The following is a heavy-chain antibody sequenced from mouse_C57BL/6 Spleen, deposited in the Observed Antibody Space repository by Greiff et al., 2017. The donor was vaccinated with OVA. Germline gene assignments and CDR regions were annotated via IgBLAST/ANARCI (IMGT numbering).Heavy chain of an antibody. V-gene: IGHV5-9-1*02. CDR1: GFTFSSYA. D-gene: IGHD2-1*01. Sequence: EVKLMESGEGLVKPGGSLKLSCAASGFTFSSYAMSWVRQTPEKRLEWVAYISSGGDYIYYADTVKGRFTISRDNARNTLYLQMSSLKSEDTAMYYCTRAQYGNYLGPMDYWGQGTSVTVSS. J-gene: IGHJ4*01. CDR2: ISSGGDYI. CDR3: TRAQYGNYLGPMDY.